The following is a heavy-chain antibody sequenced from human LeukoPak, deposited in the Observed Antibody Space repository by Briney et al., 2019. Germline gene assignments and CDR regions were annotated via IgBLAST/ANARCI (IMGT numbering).Heavy chain of an antibody. V-gene: IGHV3-21*01. CDR1: GFIFSSYS. Sequence: PGGSLRLSCAASGFIFSSYSMNWVRQAPGKGLEWVSSISSSSSYIYYADSVKGRFTISRDTAKNSLYLQMNSLRAEDTAVYYCARGEADYYDSSGYDYHRAFDIWGQGTMVTVSS. J-gene: IGHJ3*02. CDR3: ARGEADYYDSSGYDYHRAFDI. CDR2: ISSSSSYI. D-gene: IGHD3-22*01.